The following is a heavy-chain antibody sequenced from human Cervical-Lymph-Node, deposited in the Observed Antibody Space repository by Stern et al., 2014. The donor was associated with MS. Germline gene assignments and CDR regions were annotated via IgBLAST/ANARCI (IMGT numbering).Heavy chain of an antibody. Sequence: VQLVESGAEVKEPGSSVKVSCKATGGTFSSYGLSWVRQAPGQGLEWLGGIIPFFGITNYAQKFLGRVTITADKSTSTAYMELRSLRSEDTAIYYCARMYYYGSGTYQYFYYGMDVWGQGTTVSVSS. CDR2: IIPFFGIT. V-gene: IGHV1-69*17. J-gene: IGHJ6*02. D-gene: IGHD3-10*01. CDR3: ARMYYYGSGTYQYFYYGMDV. CDR1: GGTFSSYG.